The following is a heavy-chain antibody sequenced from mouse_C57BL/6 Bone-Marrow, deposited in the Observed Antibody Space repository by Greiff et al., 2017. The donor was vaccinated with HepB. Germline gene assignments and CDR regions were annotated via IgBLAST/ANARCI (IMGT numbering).Heavy chain of an antibody. V-gene: IGHV1-80*01. CDR3: ARVPDGYYLYFDY. CDR2: IYPGDGDT. CDR1: GYAFSSYW. Sequence: QVHVKQSGAELVKPGASVKISCKASGYAFSSYWMNWVKQRPGKGLEWIGQIYPGDGDTNYNGKFKGKATLTADKSSSTAYMQLSSLTSEDSAVYFCARVPDGYYLYFDYWGQGTTLTVSS. J-gene: IGHJ2*01. D-gene: IGHD2-3*01.